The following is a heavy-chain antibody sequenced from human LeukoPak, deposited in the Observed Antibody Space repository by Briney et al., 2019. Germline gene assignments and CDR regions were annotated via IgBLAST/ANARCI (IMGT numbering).Heavy chain of an antibody. D-gene: IGHD4-17*01. V-gene: IGHV3-30*04. CDR2: ISYDGSNK. J-gene: IGHJ6*02. CDR1: GFTFSSYA. Sequence: PGRSLRLSCAASGFTFSSYAMHWVRQAPGKGLEWVAVISYDGSNKYYADSVKGRFTISRDNSKNTLYLQMNSLRAEDTAVHYCARSLRPYYYYGMDVWGQGTTVTVSS. CDR3: ARSLRPYYYYGMDV.